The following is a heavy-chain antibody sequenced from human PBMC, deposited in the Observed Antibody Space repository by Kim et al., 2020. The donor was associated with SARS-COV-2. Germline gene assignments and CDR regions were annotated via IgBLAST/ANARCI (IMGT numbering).Heavy chain of an antibody. J-gene: IGHJ4*02. Sequence: ASVKVSCKASGYTFTSYGISWVRQAPGQGLEWMGWISAYNGNTNYAQKLQGRVTMTTDTSTSTAYMELRSLRSDDTAVYYCARGYCSGGSCYGEFDYWGQGALVTVSS. CDR3: ARGYCSGGSCYGEFDY. CDR1: GYTFTSYG. CDR2: ISAYNGNT. D-gene: IGHD2-15*01. V-gene: IGHV1-18*01.